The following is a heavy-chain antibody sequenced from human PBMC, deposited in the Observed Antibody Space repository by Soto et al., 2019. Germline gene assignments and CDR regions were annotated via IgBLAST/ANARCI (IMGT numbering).Heavy chain of an antibody. J-gene: IGHJ6*02. CDR3: ERVQCLEKHYYGSGSYSNWFYDYCGMDV. D-gene: IGHD3-10*01. Sequence: QVQLVQSGAEVKTPGSSVKVSCKASGGTFSRYAISWVRQAPGQGLEWMGGIIPIFGTANYAQKFQGRVTFVAGECRGTAYMERSSLRSEDKAVYYWERVQCLEKHYYGSGSYSNWFYDYCGMDVWGQGTTVTVSS. CDR1: GGTFSRYA. CDR2: IIPIFGTA. V-gene: IGHV1-69*01.